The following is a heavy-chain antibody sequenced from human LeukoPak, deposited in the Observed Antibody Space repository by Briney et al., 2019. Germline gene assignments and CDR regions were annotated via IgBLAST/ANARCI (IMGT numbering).Heavy chain of an antibody. Sequence: PSETLSLTCTVSGGSISSYYWSWIRQPPGKGLEWIEYIYYSGSTNYNPSLKSRVTISVDTSKNLFSLKLSSVAAADSAVYYCARGRELWFGELPFDDWGQGTLVTVSS. CDR1: GGSISSYY. CDR3: ARGRELWFGELPFDD. V-gene: IGHV4-59*01. J-gene: IGHJ4*02. CDR2: IYYSGST. D-gene: IGHD3-10*01.